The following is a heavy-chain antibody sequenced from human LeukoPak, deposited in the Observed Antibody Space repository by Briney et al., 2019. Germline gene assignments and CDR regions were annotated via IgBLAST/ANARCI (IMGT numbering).Heavy chain of an antibody. CDR3: ARDGSSGISHAADY. CDR1: GFTFSSYW. CDR2: IKQDGNEK. Sequence: GGSLRLSCAASGFTFSSYWMSWVRQAPGKGLEWVANIKQDGNEKYYVDSVRGRVTISRDNAKNSLYLQMNSLRAEDTAVYYCARDGSSGISHAADYWGQGTLVTVSS. V-gene: IGHV3-7*01. J-gene: IGHJ4*02. D-gene: IGHD3-22*01.